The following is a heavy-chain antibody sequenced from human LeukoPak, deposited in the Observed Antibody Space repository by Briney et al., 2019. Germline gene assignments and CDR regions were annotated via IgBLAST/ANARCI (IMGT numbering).Heavy chain of an antibody. D-gene: IGHD4-17*01. J-gene: IGHJ4*02. Sequence: SETLSLTCTVSGGSINSYYWSWIRQTPGKGLEWIGDSYYSGSTNYNPSLKSRVTISVDTSKNQFSLKLSSVTAADTAVYYCARVYDYEVDYWGQGTLVTVSS. CDR2: SYYSGST. V-gene: IGHV4-59*01. CDR3: ARVYDYEVDY. CDR1: GGSINSYY.